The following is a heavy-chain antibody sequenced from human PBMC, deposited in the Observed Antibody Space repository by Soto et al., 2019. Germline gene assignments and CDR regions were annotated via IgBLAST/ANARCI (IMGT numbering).Heavy chain of an antibody. J-gene: IGHJ4*02. CDR2: ISYDGSNK. CDR1: GFTFSSYA. D-gene: IGHD2-2*01. CDR3: ATQPPGY. Sequence: GGSLRLSCAASGFTFSSYAMHWVRQAPGKGLEWVAVISYDGSNKYYADSVKGRFTISRDNSKNTLYLQMNSLRAEDTAVYYCATQPPGYWGQGTLVTVSS. V-gene: IGHV3-30-3*01.